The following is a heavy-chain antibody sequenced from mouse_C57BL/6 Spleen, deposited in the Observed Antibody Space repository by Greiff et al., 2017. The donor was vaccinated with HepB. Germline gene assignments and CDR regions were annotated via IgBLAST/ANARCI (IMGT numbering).Heavy chain of an antibody. CDR2: IYPGDGDT. D-gene: IGHD1-1*01. CDR1: GYAFSSSW. CDR3: ARRDYYATYYYAMDY. Sequence: QVQLQQSGPELVKPGASVKISCKASGYAFSSSWMNWVKQRPGKGLEWIGRIYPGDGDTNYNGKFNGKATLTADKSSSTAYMQLSSLTSEDSAVYFCARRDYYATYYYAMDYWGQGTSVTVSS. V-gene: IGHV1-82*01. J-gene: IGHJ4*01.